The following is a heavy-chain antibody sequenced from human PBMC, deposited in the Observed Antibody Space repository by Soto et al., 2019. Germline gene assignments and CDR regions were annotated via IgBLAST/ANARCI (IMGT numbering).Heavy chain of an antibody. CDR3: ARERGGGYFDY. D-gene: IGHD3-16*01. CDR1: GYTFTSYD. V-gene: IGHV1-8*01. J-gene: IGHJ4*02. Sequence: QVQLVQSGAEVKKPGASVKVSCKASGYTFTSYDINWVRQATGQGLEWMGWMNPNSNNTGYAQKFQGRLTMTRNTSLSTAYVEPGSLRWEIPAVYYWARERGGGYFDYWGQGTLVTVSS. CDR2: MNPNSNNT.